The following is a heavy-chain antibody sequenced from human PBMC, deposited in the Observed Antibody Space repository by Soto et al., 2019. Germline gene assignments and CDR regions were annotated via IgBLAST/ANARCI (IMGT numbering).Heavy chain of an antibody. CDR2: IYTSGST. V-gene: IGHV4-4*07. CDR3: ARDEKEIIWFGGYYYGMDV. J-gene: IGHJ6*02. Sequence: PSETLSLTCTVSGGSISSYYWSWIRQPAGKGLEWIGRIYTSGSTNYNPSLKSRVTMSVDTSKNQFSLKLSSVTAADTAVYYCARDEKEIIWFGGYYYGMDVWGQGNTVTVSS. D-gene: IGHD3-10*01. CDR1: GGSISSYY.